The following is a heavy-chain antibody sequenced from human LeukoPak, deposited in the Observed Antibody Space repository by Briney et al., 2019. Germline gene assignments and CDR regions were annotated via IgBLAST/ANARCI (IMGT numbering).Heavy chain of an antibody. J-gene: IGHJ4*02. V-gene: IGHV1-24*01. CDR1: GYNFSELC. CDR3: VTDLDDSADY. CDR2: YDPEADET. D-gene: IGHD1-1*01. Sequence: ASVKVSCTVSGYNFSELCIHWVRQAPGKGLEWMGGYDPEADETIHAPSLQGRLTLTEDRVTDTAYMELICLRSDDTAVYYCVTDLDDSADYWGQGTLVTVST.